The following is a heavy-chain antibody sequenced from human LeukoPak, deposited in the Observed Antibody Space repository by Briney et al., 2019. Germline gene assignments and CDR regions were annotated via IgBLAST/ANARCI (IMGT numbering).Heavy chain of an antibody. D-gene: IGHD6-19*01. V-gene: IGHV3-23*01. CDR1: GFTFSSYA. J-gene: IGHJ4*02. CDR3: AKENHIAVAGSGVDY. CDR2: ISGSGGST. Sequence: GGSLRLSCAASGFTFSSYAMSWVRQAPGKGLEWVSAISGSGGSTYYADSVKGRFTISRDNSNNTLYLQMNSLRAEDTAVYYCAKENHIAVAGSGVDYWGQGTLVTVSS.